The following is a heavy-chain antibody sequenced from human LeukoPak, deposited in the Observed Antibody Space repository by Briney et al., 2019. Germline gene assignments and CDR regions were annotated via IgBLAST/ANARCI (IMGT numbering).Heavy chain of an antibody. V-gene: IGHV1-69*05. Sequence: ASVKVSCKASGGTFSSYAISWVRQAPGQGLEWMGGIIPIFGTANYAQKFQGRVTITTDESTSTAYIELSSLRSEDTAVYYCARDRGIWGSYLDYWGQGTLVTVSS. J-gene: IGHJ4*02. CDR1: GGTFSSYA. CDR3: ARDRGIWGSYLDY. CDR2: IIPIFGTA. D-gene: IGHD3-16*01.